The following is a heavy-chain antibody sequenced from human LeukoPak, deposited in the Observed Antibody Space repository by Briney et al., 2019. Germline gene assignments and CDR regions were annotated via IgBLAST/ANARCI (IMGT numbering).Heavy chain of an antibody. V-gene: IGHV4-59*01. CDR2: IYYSGST. CDR1: GGSISSYY. CDR3: AREAGHSSSWEFDY. J-gene: IGHJ4*02. D-gene: IGHD6-13*01. Sequence: PSETLSLTCTVSGGSISSYYWSWIRQPPGKGLEWIGYIYYSGSTNYNPSLKSRVTISVDTSKNQFSLKLSSVTAADTAVYYCAREAGHSSSWEFDYWGQGALVTVSS.